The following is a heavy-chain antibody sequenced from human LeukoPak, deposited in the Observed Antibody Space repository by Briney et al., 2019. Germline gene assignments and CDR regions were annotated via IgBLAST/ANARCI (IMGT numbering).Heavy chain of an antibody. D-gene: IGHD6-19*01. J-gene: IGHJ6*04. CDR2: IRSKANSYAT. Sequence: GGSLRLSCAASGFTFSGSAMHWVRQASGKGLEWVGRIRSKANSYATAYAASVKGRFTISRDDSKNTAYLQMNSLKTGDTAVYYCTSPLAPHLAVAGSYYYYGMDVWGKGTTVTVSS. CDR1: GFTFSGSA. V-gene: IGHV3-73*01. CDR3: TSPLAPHLAVAGSYYYYGMDV.